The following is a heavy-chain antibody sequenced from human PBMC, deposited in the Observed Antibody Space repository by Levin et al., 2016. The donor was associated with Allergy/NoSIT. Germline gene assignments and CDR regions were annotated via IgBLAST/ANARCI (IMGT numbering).Heavy chain of an antibody. D-gene: IGHD3-22*01. V-gene: IGHV1-69*06. CDR3: ARGTRKYYYDSSGSYDAFDI. CDR2: IIPIFGTP. CDR1: GGTFSSYA. Sequence: ASVKVSCKAAGGTFSSYAITWVRQAPGHGLEWMGGIIPIFGTPNYAQKFQGRVTITADKSTSTAYMELSSLRSEDTAVYYCARGTRKYYYDSSGSYDAFDIWGQGTMVTVSS. J-gene: IGHJ3*02.